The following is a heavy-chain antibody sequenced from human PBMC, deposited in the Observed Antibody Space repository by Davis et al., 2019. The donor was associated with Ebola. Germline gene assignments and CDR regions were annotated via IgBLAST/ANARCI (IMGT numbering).Heavy chain of an antibody. Sequence: PGGSLRLSCRGSGYFFTYYWIAWVRQMPGKGLEWMGIVFPGNSNTRYSPSFQGQLTISADTSINTAYLQWSSLKASYTAMYYCARGPRSYFRAGGDDYWGQGTLVSVSS. D-gene: IGHD3-10*01. CDR3: ARGPRSYFRAGGDDY. CDR1: GYFFTYYW. CDR2: VFPGNSNT. V-gene: IGHV5-51*01. J-gene: IGHJ4*02.